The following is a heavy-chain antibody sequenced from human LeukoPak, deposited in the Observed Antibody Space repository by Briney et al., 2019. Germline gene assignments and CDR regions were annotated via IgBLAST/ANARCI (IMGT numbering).Heavy chain of an antibody. Sequence: ASVKVSCKASGYTFTSYDINWVRQATGQGLEWMGWMNPNSGNTGYAQKFQGRVTMTRNTSISTAYMELSSLRSEDTAVYYCARAYDSSGSLVDYWGQGTLVTVSS. J-gene: IGHJ4*02. CDR2: MNPNSGNT. CDR3: ARAYDSSGSLVDY. CDR1: GYTFTSYD. V-gene: IGHV1-8*01. D-gene: IGHD3-22*01.